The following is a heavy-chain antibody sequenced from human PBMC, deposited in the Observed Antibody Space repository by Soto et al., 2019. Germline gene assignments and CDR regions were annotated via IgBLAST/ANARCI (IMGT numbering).Heavy chain of an antibody. CDR2: IIPNFGTT. CDR1: GGTFDNSA. Sequence: QVQLVQSGAEVKKPGSSVRVSCKASGGTFDNSAFSWVRQAPGQGLEWMGGIIPNFGTTDYAQNFQGRVTLTADASTSTVYMDLSSLRSEDTAVYYCAGPRGLDYGDYFDYWGQGTLVIVSS. D-gene: IGHD4-17*01. CDR3: AGPRGLDYGDYFDY. V-gene: IGHV1-69*12. J-gene: IGHJ4*02.